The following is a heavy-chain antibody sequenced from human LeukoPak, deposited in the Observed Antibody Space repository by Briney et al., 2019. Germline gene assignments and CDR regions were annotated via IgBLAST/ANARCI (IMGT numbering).Heavy chain of an antibody. D-gene: IGHD4-17*01. J-gene: IGHJ4*02. Sequence: QPGGSLRLSCAASGFTFSSYAMHGVRKAPGKGLEWVAVISYDGSNKYYADSVKGRFTISRDNSKNTLYLQMNSLRAEDTAVYYCARDNTVGDYGVYWGQGTLVTVSS. V-gene: IGHV3-30*14. CDR3: ARDNTVGDYGVY. CDR2: ISYDGSNK. CDR1: GFTFSSYA.